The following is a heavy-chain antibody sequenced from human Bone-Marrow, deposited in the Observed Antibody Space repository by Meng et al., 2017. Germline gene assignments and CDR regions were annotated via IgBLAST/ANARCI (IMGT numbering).Heavy chain of an antibody. CDR2: INHRGST. J-gene: IGHJ4*02. V-gene: IGHV4-34*04. CDR3: ARGPTTMAHDFDY. D-gene: IGHD4-11*01. CDR1: GVSCSDSY. Sequence: VHVVLWRAALVELWGTLVLPWCVSGVSCSDSYWSWIRQPTGKGLEWIGEINHRGSTNSNPSLESRATISVDTSQNNLSLKLSSVTAADSAVYYCARGPTTMAHDFDYWGQGTLVTVSS.